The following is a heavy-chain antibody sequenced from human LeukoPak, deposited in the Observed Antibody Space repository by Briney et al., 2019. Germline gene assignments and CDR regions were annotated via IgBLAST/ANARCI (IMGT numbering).Heavy chain of an antibody. CDR2: MRSSRSYI. J-gene: IGHJ4*02. D-gene: IGHD3-16*01. V-gene: IGHV3-21*01. Sequence: PGGSLSLSCAASGFSFSSYSMNWVRQAPGKGLEWVSSMRSSRSYIYYADLAKGRFTLSRDNAKNSLYLQMNSLRAEDSVVFCWARGGGEVDYWGQGTLVTVSS. CDR1: GFSFSSYS. CDR3: ARGGGEVDY.